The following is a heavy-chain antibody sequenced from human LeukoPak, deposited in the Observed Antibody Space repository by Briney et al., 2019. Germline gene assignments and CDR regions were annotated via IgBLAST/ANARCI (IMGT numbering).Heavy chain of an antibody. D-gene: IGHD6-19*01. CDR3: ARGLGYSSGWYYNYYYYMDV. V-gene: IGHV1-8*01. CDR1: GYTFTSHD. Sequence: ASVKVFCKASGYTFTSHDINWVRQATGQGLEWMGWMNPNSGNTGYAQKFQGRVTMTRNTSISTAYMELSSLRSEDTAVYYCARGLGYSSGWYYNYYYYMDVWGKGTTVTVSS. J-gene: IGHJ6*03. CDR2: MNPNSGNT.